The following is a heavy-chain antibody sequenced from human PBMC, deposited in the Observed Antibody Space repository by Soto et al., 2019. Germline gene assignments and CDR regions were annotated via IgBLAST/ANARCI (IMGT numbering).Heavy chain of an antibody. D-gene: IGHD3-22*01. V-gene: IGHV1-69*13. CDR3: ALYYYDSSGYPYFNN. J-gene: IGHJ4*02. CDR2: IIPIFGTA. CDR1: GGTFSSYA. Sequence: ASVKVSCKASGGTFSSYAISWVRQAPGQGLEWMGGIIPIFGTANYAQKFQGRVTITADESTSTAYMELSSLRSEDTAVYYCALYYYDSSGYPYFNNWGQGTLVTVSS.